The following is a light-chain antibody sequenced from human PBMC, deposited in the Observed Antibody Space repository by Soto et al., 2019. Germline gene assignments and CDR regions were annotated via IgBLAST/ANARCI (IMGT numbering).Light chain of an antibody. Sequence: QSVLTQPASVSGSPGQSITISCTGTSSDVGGYNYVSWYQLHPGKAPKLIIYEVSHRPSGASNHFSGYKSGNTASLTISGLQAEDEADYYCSSYTSTSTPCVFGTGIKVTV. J-gene: IGLJ1*01. CDR2: EVS. CDR1: SSDVGGYNY. V-gene: IGLV2-14*01. CDR3: SSYTSTSTPCV.